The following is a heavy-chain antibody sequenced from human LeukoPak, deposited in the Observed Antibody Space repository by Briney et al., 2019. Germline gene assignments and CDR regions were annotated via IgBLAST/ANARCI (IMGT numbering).Heavy chain of an antibody. CDR2: IKSKTDGGTT. CDR1: GFTFSNAW. Sequence: PGGSLRLSCAASGFTFSNAWMSWVRQAPGKGLEWVGRIKSKTDGGTTDYAAPVKVRFTISRDDSKNTPYLQMNSLKTENTAVYYCTTDPQHDILTGFVFYYYYYYMDVWGKGTTVTVSS. J-gene: IGHJ6*03. D-gene: IGHD3-9*01. V-gene: IGHV3-15*01. CDR3: TTDPQHDILTGFVFYYYYYYMDV.